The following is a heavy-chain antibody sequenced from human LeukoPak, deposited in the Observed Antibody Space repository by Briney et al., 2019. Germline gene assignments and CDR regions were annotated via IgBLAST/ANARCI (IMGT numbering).Heavy chain of an antibody. Sequence: KPSETLSLTCAVYGGSFSGYYWSWIRQPPGKGLEWIGEINHSGSTNYNPSLKSRVTISVDTSKNQFSLKLSSVTAADTAVYYCARRGYSYGPQFYYYYYYMDVWGKGTTVTISS. CDR2: INHSGST. J-gene: IGHJ6*03. CDR3: ARRGYSYGPQFYYYYYYMDV. D-gene: IGHD5-18*01. V-gene: IGHV4-34*01. CDR1: GGSFSGYY.